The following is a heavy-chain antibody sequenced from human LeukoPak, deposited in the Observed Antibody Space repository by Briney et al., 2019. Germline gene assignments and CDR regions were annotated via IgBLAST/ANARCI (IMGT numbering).Heavy chain of an antibody. CDR3: AKDGIQLWFNWFDP. CDR2: ISGSGGST. D-gene: IGHD5-18*01. V-gene: IGHV3-23*01. Sequence: AGGSLRLSCAASGFTFSSYAMSWVRQAPGKGLEWVSAISGSGGSTYYADSVKGRFTISRDNSKNTLYLQMNSLRAEDTAVHYCAKDGIQLWFNWFDPWGQGTLVTVSS. J-gene: IGHJ5*02. CDR1: GFTFSSYA.